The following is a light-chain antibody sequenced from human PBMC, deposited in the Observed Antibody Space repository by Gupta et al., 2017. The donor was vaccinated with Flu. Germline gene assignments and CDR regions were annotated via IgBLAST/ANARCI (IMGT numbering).Light chain of an antibody. CDR1: SNDVGGSNR. V-gene: IGLV2-11*01. Sequence: QSAPTQPRSVSGSPGQSVTISCTGSSNDVGGSNRVSWYQQRPGKAPNLLLYDVTGRPSGVPDRFSGSKSGNTASLTISGLQADDEADYYCSSYAGRVTWVFGTGTTVTVL. CDR3: SSYAGRVTWV. J-gene: IGLJ1*01. CDR2: DVT.